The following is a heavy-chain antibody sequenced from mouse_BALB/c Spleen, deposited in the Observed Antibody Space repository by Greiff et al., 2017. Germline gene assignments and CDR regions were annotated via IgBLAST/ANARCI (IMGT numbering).Heavy chain of an antibody. V-gene: IGHV5-6-5*01. CDR1: GFTFSSYA. D-gene: IGHD2-4*01. J-gene: IGHJ4*01. CDR3: ARIYYDYPPYAMDH. Sequence: EVKLVESGGGLVKPGGSLKLSCAASGFTFSSYAMSWVRQTPEKRLEWVASISSGGSTYYPDSVKGRFTISRDNARNILYLQMSSLRSEDTAMYYCARIYYDYPPYAMDHWGQGTSVTVSS. CDR2: ISSGGST.